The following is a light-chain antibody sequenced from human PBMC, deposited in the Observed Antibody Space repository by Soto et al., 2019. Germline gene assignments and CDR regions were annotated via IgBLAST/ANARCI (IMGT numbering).Light chain of an antibody. J-gene: IGLJ1*01. CDR1: SSDVGTYTY. CDR3: TSYPSTSTYV. V-gene: IGLV2-14*01. Sequence: QSVLTQPASVSGSPGQSITISCTGTSSDVGTYTYVSWYQQHPAKAPKLMIYEVTKRPSGVSNRFSGSQSGNTASLTISGLQAEDYADYYCTSYPSTSTYVVGPGTKVTVL. CDR2: EVT.